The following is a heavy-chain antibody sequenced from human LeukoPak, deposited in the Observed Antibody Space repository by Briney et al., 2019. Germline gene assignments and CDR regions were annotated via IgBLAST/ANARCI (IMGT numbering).Heavy chain of an antibody. V-gene: IGHV4-31*03. CDR2: IYYSGST. D-gene: IGHD5/OR15-5a*01. CDR1: GGSISSGGYY. Sequence: SETLSLTCTVSGGSISSGGYYWNWIRPHPGKGLEWIGYIYYSGSTYYNPSLKSRVIISVDTSKNQFSLKLSSVTAADTAVYYCARGGSTLQNWFDPWGQGTLVTVSS. CDR3: ARGGSTLQNWFDP. J-gene: IGHJ5*02.